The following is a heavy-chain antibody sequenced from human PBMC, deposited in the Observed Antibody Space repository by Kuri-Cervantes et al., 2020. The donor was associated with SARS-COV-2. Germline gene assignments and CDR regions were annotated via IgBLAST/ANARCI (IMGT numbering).Heavy chain of an antibody. CDR3: ARLVRGVRSWFDP. CDR2: IIPIFGTA. Sequence: SVKVSCKASGYTFTSYGISWVRQAPGQGLEWMGRIIPIFGTANYAQKFQGRVTITADESTSTAYMELSSLRSGDTAVYYCARLVRGVRSWFDPWGQGTLVTVSS. CDR1: GYTFTSYG. V-gene: IGHV1-69*13. J-gene: IGHJ5*02. D-gene: IGHD3-10*01.